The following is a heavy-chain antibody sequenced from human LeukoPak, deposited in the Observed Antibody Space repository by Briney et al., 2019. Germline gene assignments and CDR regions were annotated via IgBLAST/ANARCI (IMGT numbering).Heavy chain of an antibody. CDR3: ARDAAYYGSGSYLSY. CDR1: GGSISTYY. V-gene: IGHV4-59*12. CDR2: IYYSGSA. D-gene: IGHD3-10*01. Sequence: SETLSLTCTVSGGSISTYYWSWIRQPPGKGLEWIGYIYYSGSANYNPSLKSRVTISVDTSKNQFSLKLSSVTVADTAVYFCARDAAYYGSGSYLSYWGQGTLVTVSS. J-gene: IGHJ4*02.